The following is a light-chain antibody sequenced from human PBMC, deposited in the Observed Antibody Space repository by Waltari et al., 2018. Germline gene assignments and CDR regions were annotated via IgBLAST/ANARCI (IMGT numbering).Light chain of an antibody. CDR1: QSLSRA. Sequence: EIVLTQSPGTLSLSPGERATLSCRASQSLSRALAWYQQKPGQAPRLLIYGASTRATGIPDRFSGSGYGTDFSLTITRLEPEDFAVYYCQHYVRIPVTFGQGTKVDI. CDR2: GAS. V-gene: IGKV3-20*01. J-gene: IGKJ1*01. CDR3: QHYVRIPVT.